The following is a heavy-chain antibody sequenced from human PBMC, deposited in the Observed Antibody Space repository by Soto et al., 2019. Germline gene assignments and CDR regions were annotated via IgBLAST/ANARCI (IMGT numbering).Heavy chain of an antibody. CDR3: ARQGGRASGWYGGDYYYYGMDV. CDR1: GGSISSSSYY. CDR2: IYYSGST. J-gene: IGHJ6*02. Sequence: SETLSLTCTVSGGSISSSSYYWGWIRQPPGKGLEWIGSIYYSGSTYYNPSLKSRVTISVDTSKNQFSLKLSSVTAADTAVYYCARQGGRASGWYGGDYYYYGMDVWGQGTTVTVSS. V-gene: IGHV4-39*01. D-gene: IGHD6-19*01.